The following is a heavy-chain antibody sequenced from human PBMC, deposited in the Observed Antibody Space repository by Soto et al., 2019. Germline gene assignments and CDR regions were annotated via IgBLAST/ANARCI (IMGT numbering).Heavy chain of an antibody. CDR1: GFTFSSYA. D-gene: IGHD2-15*01. V-gene: IGHV3-64*01. Sequence: EVQLVESGGGLVQPGGSLRLSCAASGFTFSSYAMHWVRQAPGKGLEYVSAISSNGGSTYYANSVKGRFTISRDNSKNTLYLQMGSLRAEDMAVYYCARGRLGYCSGGSCYRYYFDYWGQVTLVTVSS. J-gene: IGHJ4*02. CDR3: ARGRLGYCSGGSCYRYYFDY. CDR2: ISSNGGST.